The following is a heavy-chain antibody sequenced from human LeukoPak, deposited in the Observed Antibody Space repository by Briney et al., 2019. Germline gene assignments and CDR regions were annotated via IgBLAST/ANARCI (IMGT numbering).Heavy chain of an antibody. J-gene: IGHJ4*01. Sequence: ASVKVSCKVPGGTFITYGITWVRQAPAQGLEWMGRIIPVLEMATYAQKYEGRVKITADKSTTTIYLFLSSLTSDDTAVYYCARGRNYFDYWGQGSLVTVSS. CDR2: IIPVLEMA. CDR1: GGTFITYG. V-gene: IGHV1-69*04. CDR3: ARGRNYFDY.